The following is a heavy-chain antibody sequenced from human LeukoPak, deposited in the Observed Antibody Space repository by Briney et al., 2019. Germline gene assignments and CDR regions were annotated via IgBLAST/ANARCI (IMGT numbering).Heavy chain of an antibody. J-gene: IGHJ6*04. CDR3: ARADIVVVPAAKNYGMDV. D-gene: IGHD2-2*01. CDR2: INHSGST. Sequence: SETLSLTCAVYGGPFSGYYWSWIRQPPGKGLEWIGEINHSGSTNYNPSLKSRVTISVDTSKNQFSLKLSSVTAADTAVYYCARADIVVVPAAKNYGMDVWGKGTTVTVSS. V-gene: IGHV4-34*01. CDR1: GGPFSGYY.